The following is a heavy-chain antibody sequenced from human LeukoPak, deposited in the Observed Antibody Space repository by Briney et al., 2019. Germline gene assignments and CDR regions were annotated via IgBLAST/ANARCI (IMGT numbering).Heavy chain of an antibody. CDR1: GGSISSYY. Sequence: PSETLSLTCTASGGSISSYYWSWIRQPPGKGLEWIGYIYYSGSTNYNPSLKSRVTISVDTSKNQFSLKLSSVTAADTAVYYCARDYGDYVMRAFDIWGQGTMVTVSS. V-gene: IGHV4-59*01. CDR3: ARDYGDYVMRAFDI. CDR2: IYYSGST. J-gene: IGHJ3*02. D-gene: IGHD4-17*01.